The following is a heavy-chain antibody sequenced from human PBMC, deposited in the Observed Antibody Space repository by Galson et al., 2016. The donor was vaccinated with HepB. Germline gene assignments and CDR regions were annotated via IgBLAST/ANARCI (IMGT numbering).Heavy chain of an antibody. D-gene: IGHD3-16*01. Sequence: SLRLSCAAPGFTFSNYWMSWVRQAPGKGLECVANLKQDGSDKYYVDSVMGRFTISRDNAKNSLYLQMNSLSAEDTAVYYCATGGSRGISDAFGFWGQGTMVTVSS. CDR2: LKQDGSDK. V-gene: IGHV3-7*01. J-gene: IGHJ3*01. CDR1: GFTFSNYW. CDR3: ATGGSRGISDAFGF.